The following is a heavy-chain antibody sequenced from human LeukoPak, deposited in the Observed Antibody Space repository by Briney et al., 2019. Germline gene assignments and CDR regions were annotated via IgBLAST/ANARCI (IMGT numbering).Heavy chain of an antibody. D-gene: IGHD1-26*01. CDR1: GFTFSGSA. Sequence: PGGSLRLSCAASGFTFSGSAIHWVRQSFGKGLEWIGHIDKEKNSYATASAYAVSVEGRFTVSRDDSKNMAFLQMSGLKTEDTALYFCTRDSGTYNWLDPWGQGTLVPVSS. V-gene: IGHV3-73*01. CDR2: IDKEKNSYATAS. J-gene: IGHJ5*02. CDR3: TRDSGTYNWLDP.